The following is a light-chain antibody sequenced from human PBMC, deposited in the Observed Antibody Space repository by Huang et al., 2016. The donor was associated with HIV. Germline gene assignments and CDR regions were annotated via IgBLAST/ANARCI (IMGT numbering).Light chain of an antibody. Sequence: DIQITQSPSSLSASVGDRVTITCRASQNINKYLNWYQQQPGKAPKLLISGASTLQSGVPSSFSGSGSGTDYTRTISSLQPEGSAVYFCQQSVKTPRTFGQGTKLEI. CDR2: GAS. V-gene: IGKV1-39*01. CDR1: QNINKY. CDR3: QQSVKTPRT. J-gene: IGKJ2*01.